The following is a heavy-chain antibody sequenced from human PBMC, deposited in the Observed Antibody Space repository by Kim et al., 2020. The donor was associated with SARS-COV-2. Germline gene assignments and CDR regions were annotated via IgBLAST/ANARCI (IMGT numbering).Heavy chain of an antibody. Sequence: GGSLRLSCVASGFTFSNAWMSWVRQAPGKWLEWVGRIKSKTDGGTTDYAAPVKGRFTISRDDSKNTLHLQMNSLKTEDTAVYYCTTARYDYSDSNDFWGQGTLVTVSS. D-gene: IGHD4-17*01. J-gene: IGHJ4*02. CDR1: GFTFSNAW. CDR2: IKSKTDGGTT. CDR3: TTARYDYSDSNDF. V-gene: IGHV3-15*01.